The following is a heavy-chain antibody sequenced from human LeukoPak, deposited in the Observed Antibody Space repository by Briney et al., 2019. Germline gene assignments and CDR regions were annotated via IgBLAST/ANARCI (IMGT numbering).Heavy chain of an antibody. V-gene: IGHV4-61*10. J-gene: IGHJ4*02. CDR3: ANGGYPYYFDY. CDR2: IYSSGGT. Sequence: NPSETLSLTCTVSGGSISSGSYYWTWIRQPAGKGLEWIGRIYSSGGTNYNPSLKSRVTISADTSKNQFSLKLSSVTAADTAVYYCANGGYPYYFDYWGQGTLVTVSS. D-gene: IGHD3-22*01. CDR1: GGSISSGSYY.